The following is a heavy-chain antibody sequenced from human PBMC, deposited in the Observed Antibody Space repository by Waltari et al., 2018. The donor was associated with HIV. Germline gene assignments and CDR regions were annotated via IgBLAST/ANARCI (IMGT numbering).Heavy chain of an antibody. CDR2: TYYSGST. CDR1: GGSISSSSYY. D-gene: IGHD3-22*01. J-gene: IGHJ1*01. CDR3: ARLTMIVVQH. Sequence: QLQLQESGPGLVKPSETLSLTCTVSGGSISSSSYYWGWNRQPPGKGLEWIGSTYYSGSTYYNPSLKSRVTISVDTSKNQFSLKLSSVTAADTAVYYCARLTMIVVQHWGQGTLVTVSS. V-gene: IGHV4-39*01.